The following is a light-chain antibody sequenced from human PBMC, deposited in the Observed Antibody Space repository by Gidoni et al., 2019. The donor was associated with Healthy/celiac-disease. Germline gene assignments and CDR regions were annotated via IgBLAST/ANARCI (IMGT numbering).Light chain of an antibody. CDR2: DAS. CDR1: QSMSSW. J-gene: IGKJ1*01. V-gene: IGKV1-5*01. CDR3: QQYNSYSWT. Sequence: LSASVGDRVTITCRASQSMSSWLAWYQQKPGKAPKLLIYDASSLESGVPSRFSGSGSGTEFTLTISSLQPDDFATYYCQQYNSYSWTFXQXTKVEIK.